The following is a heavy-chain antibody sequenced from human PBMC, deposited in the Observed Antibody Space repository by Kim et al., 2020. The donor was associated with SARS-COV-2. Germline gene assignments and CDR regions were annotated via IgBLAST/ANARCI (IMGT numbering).Heavy chain of an antibody. D-gene: IGHD6-13*01. CDR3: ARGPFSTAAGTRRGWFDP. J-gene: IGHJ5*02. CDR1: GYSFTSYW. Sequence: GESLKISCKGSGYSFTSYWIGWVRQMPGKGLEWMGIIYPGDSDTRYSPSFQGQVTISADKSISTAYLQWSSLKASDTAMYYCARGPFSTAAGTRRGWFDPWGQGTLVTVSS. V-gene: IGHV5-51*01. CDR2: IYPGDSDT.